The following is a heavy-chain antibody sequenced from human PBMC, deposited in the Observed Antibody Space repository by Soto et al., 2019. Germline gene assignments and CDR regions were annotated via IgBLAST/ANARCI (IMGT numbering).Heavy chain of an antibody. Sequence: PGGSLRLSCAASGFTVSTYGMHWVRQAPGKGLEWVAVISRDGGTKYYADSVKGRFTISRDNSRNTLFLEMNSLRGDDMAVYYCTGEVASGYWGQGNLVTVSS. J-gene: IGHJ4*02. CDR2: ISRDGGTK. CDR3: TGEVASGY. V-gene: IGHV3-30*03. D-gene: IGHD2-21*01. CDR1: GFTVSTYG.